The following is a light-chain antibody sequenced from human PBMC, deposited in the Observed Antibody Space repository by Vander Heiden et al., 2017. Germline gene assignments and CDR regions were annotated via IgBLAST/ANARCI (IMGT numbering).Light chain of an antibody. CDR2: DDR. V-gene: IGLV3-21*02. J-gene: IGLJ3*02. Sequence: SYVLTQPPSVSVPPGQTARIPCGGDNLGSKSVHWYQKKPRQAPRLVVYDDRDRPSGIPERFSGSNSENTATLTINRVEAGDEADYFCQVWDINGDVVCGGGTKLTVL. CDR1: NLGSKS. CDR3: QVWDINGDVV.